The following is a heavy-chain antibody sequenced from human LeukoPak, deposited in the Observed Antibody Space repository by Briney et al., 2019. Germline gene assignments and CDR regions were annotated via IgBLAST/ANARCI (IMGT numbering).Heavy chain of an antibody. V-gene: IGHV3-64D*09. D-gene: IGHD1-7*01. Sequence: AGGSLRLSCSASGFTFSSYAMHWVRQAPGKGLEYVSAISSNGGSTYYADSVKGRFTISRDNSKNTLYLQMSSLRAEDTAVYYCARGNYDWDCDYWGQGTLVTVSS. J-gene: IGHJ4*02. CDR1: GFTFSSYA. CDR3: ARGNYDWDCDY. CDR2: ISSNGGST.